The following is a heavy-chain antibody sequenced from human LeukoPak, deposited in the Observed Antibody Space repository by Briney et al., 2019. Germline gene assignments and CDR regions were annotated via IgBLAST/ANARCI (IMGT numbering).Heavy chain of an antibody. CDR3: SPRIGSRLGYYYYYMDV. J-gene: IGHJ6*03. V-gene: IGHV1-24*01. Sequence: ASVKDSCKVSAYTVTELSMHWVRQAPGKGLEWMGGFDPEDGETIYAQKFQGRVTMTEDTSTDTAYMELSSLRSEDTAVYYCSPRIGSRLGYYYYYMDVWGKGTTVTVSS. CDR1: AYTVTELS. D-gene: IGHD6-6*01. CDR2: FDPEDGET.